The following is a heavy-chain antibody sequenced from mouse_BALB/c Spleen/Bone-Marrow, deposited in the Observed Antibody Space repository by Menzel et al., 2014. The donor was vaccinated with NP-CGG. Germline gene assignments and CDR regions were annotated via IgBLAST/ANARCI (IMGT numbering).Heavy chain of an antibody. CDR2: IHYSGNT. J-gene: IGHJ2*01. Sequence: EVQGVESGPDLVKPSQSVSLPCTVTAYSITSDYGWHWIRQFPGNRLEWMAYIHYSGNTDYNPSLKSRISITRDTSKNQFFLQLNSVTTEDTATYYCARETAIVADFDCWGQGTTLTVSS. D-gene: IGHD1-1*01. CDR1: AYSITSDYG. CDR3: ARETAIVADFDC. V-gene: IGHV3-1*02.